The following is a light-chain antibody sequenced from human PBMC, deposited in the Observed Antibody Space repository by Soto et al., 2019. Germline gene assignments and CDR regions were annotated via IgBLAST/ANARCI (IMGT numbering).Light chain of an antibody. CDR2: RND. V-gene: IGLV1-47*01. J-gene: IGLJ1*01. Sequence: QSVLTQPPSASGTPGQRVTVSCSGSSSNIGNNYVFWYQHLPGTAPKLLIYRNDQRPSGVSARFSGSKPGTSASLAISGLRSEDEADYYCAAWDDSLSGSYVFGPGTKVTVL. CDR3: AAWDDSLSGSYV. CDR1: SSNIGNNY.